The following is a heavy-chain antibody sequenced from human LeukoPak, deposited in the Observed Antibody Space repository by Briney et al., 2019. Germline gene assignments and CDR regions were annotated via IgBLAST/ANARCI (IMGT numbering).Heavy chain of an antibody. CDR2: IYYSGST. D-gene: IGHD6-19*01. CDR1: GGSISSSSYY. CDR3: ARDAVAGPMGGFDY. V-gene: IGHV4-39*07. Sequence: SETLSLTCTVSGGSISSSSYYWGWIRQPPGTGLEWIGSIYYSGSTYYNPSLKSRVTISVDTSKDQFSLKLSSVTAADTAVYYCARDAVAGPMGGFDYWGQGTLVTVSS. J-gene: IGHJ4*02.